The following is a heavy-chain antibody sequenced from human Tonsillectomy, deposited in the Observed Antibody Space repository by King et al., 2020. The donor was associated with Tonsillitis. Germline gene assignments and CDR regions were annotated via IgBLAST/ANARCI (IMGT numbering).Heavy chain of an antibody. CDR1: GGSISSYY. CDR2: IYYSGST. CDR3: ARAGYDDWFDP. J-gene: IGHJ5*02. D-gene: IGHD1-1*01. V-gene: IGHV4-59*01. Sequence: QLQESGPGLVKPSETLSLTCTVSGGSISSYYWSWIRQPPGKGLEWIGYIYYSGSTNYNPSLKSRVTISVDTSKNQFSLKLSSVTAADTAVYYCARAGYDDWFDPWGQGTLVTVSS.